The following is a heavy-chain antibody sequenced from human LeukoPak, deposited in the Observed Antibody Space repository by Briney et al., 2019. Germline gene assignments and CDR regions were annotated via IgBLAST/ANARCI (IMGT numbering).Heavy chain of an antibody. V-gene: IGHV3-30*18. CDR2: ISYDGSNK. Sequence: PGRSLRLSCAASGFTFSSYGMHWARQAPGKGLEWVAVISYDGSNKYYADSVKGRFTISRDNSKNTLYLQMNSLRAEDTAVYYCAKEFLYGSGSYHYYYYYGMDVWGQGTTVTVSS. CDR1: GFTFSSYG. CDR3: AKEFLYGSGSYHYYYYYGMDV. D-gene: IGHD3-10*01. J-gene: IGHJ6*02.